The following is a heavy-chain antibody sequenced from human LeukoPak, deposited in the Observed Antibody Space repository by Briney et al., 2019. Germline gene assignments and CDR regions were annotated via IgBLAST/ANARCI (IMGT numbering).Heavy chain of an antibody. CDR1: GGSISSYY. CDR3: ARSRYYYDSSGISYPAFDY. J-gene: IGHJ4*02. Sequence: SETLSLTCTVSGGSISSYYWSWIRQPPGKGLEWIGYIYYSRSTNYNPSLKSRVTISVDTSKNQFSLKLSSVTAADTAVYYCARSRYYYDSSGISYPAFDYWGQGTLVTVSS. D-gene: IGHD3-22*01. CDR2: IYYSRST. V-gene: IGHV4-59*01.